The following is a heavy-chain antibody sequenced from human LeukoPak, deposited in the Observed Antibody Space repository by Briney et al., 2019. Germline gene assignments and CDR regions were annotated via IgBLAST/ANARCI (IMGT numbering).Heavy chain of an antibody. CDR3: ASPAHYYDSSGYFSY. CDR2: IIPIFGTA. CDR1: GGTFSSHA. D-gene: IGHD3-22*01. J-gene: IGHJ4*02. Sequence: ASVKVSCKASGGTFSSHAISWVRQAPGQGLEWMGGIIPIFGTANYAQKFQGRVTITTDESTSTAYMELSSLRSEDTAVYYCASPAHYYDSSGYFSYWGQGTLVTVSS. V-gene: IGHV1-69*05.